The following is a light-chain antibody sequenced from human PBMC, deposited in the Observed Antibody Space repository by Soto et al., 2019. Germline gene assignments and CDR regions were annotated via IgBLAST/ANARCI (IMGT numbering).Light chain of an antibody. Sequence: DIQLTQSPSFLSASVGDRVTITCRASQGVSSYLAWFQQKPGKAPKLLIYGASTLQSGVPSRFSGSGYGAEFTLTISSLRPEDFATYHCIQLDSYPYTFGQGTKLEIK. J-gene: IGKJ2*01. CDR1: QGVSSY. V-gene: IGKV1-9*01. CDR3: IQLDSYPYT. CDR2: GAS.